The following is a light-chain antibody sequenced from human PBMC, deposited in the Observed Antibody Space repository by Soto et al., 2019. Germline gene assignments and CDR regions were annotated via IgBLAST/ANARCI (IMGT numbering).Light chain of an antibody. CDR1: SRDVGTYNL. CDR2: EDN. CDR3: CSYATINTFG. Sequence: QSALTQPASVSGSPGQSITISCTGTSRDVGTYNLVSWYQQHPGKAPNLLISEDNKRPSWVSTRFSGSKSANTASLSISGLQAEDEADYFCCSYATINTFGFGTGTKVTVL. V-gene: IGLV2-23*02. J-gene: IGLJ1*01.